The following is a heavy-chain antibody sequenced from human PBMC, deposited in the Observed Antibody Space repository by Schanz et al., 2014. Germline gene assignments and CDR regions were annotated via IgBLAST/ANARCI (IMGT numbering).Heavy chain of an antibody. V-gene: IGHV3-21*02. J-gene: IGHJ3*02. CDR2: ISSSGGHI. D-gene: IGHD7-27*01. CDR3: ARENLNWEAFDI. Sequence: EVQVVESGGGLVRPGGSLRLSCSGFTVSAYSANWVRQAPGKGLEWVSSISSSGGHIYYADSVKGRFTISRDNSKNTLYLQMNSLRAEDTAVYYCARENLNWEAFDIWGQGTVVTVSS. CDR1: GFTVSAYS.